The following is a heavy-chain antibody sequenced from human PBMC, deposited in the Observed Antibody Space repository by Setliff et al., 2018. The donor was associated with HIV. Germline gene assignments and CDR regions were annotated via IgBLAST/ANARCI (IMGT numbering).Heavy chain of an antibody. CDR3: ARGRGSYYYYMDV. D-gene: IGHD1-26*01. J-gene: IGHJ6*03. Sequence: ASVKVSCKASGYTFTGYYMHWVRQAPGQGLEWMGWINPNSGGTNYAQKFQGWVTMTRDTSISTAYMELSRLRSDDTAVYYCARGRGSYYYYMDVWGKGTTVTVSS. V-gene: IGHV1-2*04. CDR1: GYTFTGYY. CDR2: INPNSGGT.